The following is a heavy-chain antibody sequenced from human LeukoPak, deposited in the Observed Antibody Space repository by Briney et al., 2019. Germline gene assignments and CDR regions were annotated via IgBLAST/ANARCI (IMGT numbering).Heavy chain of an antibody. CDR1: GFTFSSYG. V-gene: IGHV3-30*02. Sequence: PGGSLRLSCAASGFTFSSYGMHWVRQAPGKGLEWVAFIRYDGSNKYYADSVKGRFTISRDNSKNTLYLQMNSLRAEDTAVYYCAKDGSLLWFGELLMDYWGQGTLVTVSS. J-gene: IGHJ4*02. D-gene: IGHD3-10*01. CDR2: IRYDGSNK. CDR3: AKDGSLLWFGELLMDY.